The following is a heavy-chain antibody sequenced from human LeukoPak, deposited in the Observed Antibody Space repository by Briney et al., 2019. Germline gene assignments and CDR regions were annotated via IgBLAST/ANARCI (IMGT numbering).Heavy chain of an antibody. CDR3: VSRYGSGSPFDP. J-gene: IGHJ5*02. Sequence: ASETLSLTCTVSGGSISSSYSYWGWIRQPPGKGLEWIGNIYYSGSTYYSPSLTSRVTVSVDTSENQFSLKLSSVTAADTAVYYCVSRYGSGSPFDPWGQGTLVTVSS. D-gene: IGHD3-10*01. CDR1: GGSISSSYSY. CDR2: IYYSGST. V-gene: IGHV4-39*07.